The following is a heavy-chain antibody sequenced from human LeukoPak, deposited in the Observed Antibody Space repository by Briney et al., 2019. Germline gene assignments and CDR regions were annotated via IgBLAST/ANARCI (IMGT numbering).Heavy chain of an antibody. V-gene: IGHV3-23*01. CDR2: ITGSGDGA. Sequence: AGGSLRLSCAASGFTFSSYAMSWVRQAPGKGLEWVSSITGSGDGAYYADSVKGRFTFSRDNSKKTVYLQMNSLRAEDTAVYYCAKDSRDYRNYYYYMDVWGKGTTVTVSS. CDR3: AKDSRDYRNYYYYMDV. CDR1: GFTFSSYA. D-gene: IGHD4-11*01. J-gene: IGHJ6*03.